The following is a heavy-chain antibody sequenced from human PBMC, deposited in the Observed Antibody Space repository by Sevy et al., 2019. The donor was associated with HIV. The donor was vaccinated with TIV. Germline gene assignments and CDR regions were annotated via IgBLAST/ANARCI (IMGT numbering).Heavy chain of an antibody. CDR3: AKGRGGHYDPDEIGYYFYYYNMDV. J-gene: IGHJ6*03. V-gene: IGHV3-23*01. CDR2: ISGSGTRT. CDR1: GFSFDSYG. Sequence: GGSLRLSCAVSGFSFDSYGMTWVRQAPGKGLEWVSGISGSGTRTYYADSVKGRFSISRDNSKNRLYLQMNSLRSEDTASYYCAKGRGGHYDPDEIGYYFYYYNMDVWGKGTTVTVSS. D-gene: IGHD3-22*01.